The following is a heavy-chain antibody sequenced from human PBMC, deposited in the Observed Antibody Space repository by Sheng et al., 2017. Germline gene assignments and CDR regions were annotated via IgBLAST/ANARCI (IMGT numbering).Heavy chain of an antibody. Sequence: QVQLQESGPGLVKPSQTLSLTCAVSGGSISSGGYSWSWIRQPPGKGLEWIGYIYYSGSTYYNPSLKSRVTISVDTSKNQFSLKLSSVTAADTAVYYCAREGDYGDPDDAFDIWGQGTMVTVSS. D-gene: IGHD4-17*01. CDR2: IYYSGST. J-gene: IGHJ3*02. CDR3: AREGDYGDPDDAFDI. V-gene: IGHV4-30-4*07. CDR1: GGSISSGGYS.